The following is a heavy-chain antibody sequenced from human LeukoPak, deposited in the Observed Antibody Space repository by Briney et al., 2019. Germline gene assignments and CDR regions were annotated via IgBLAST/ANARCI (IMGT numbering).Heavy chain of an antibody. V-gene: IGHV3-48*01. Sequence: HPGGFLRLSCAASGFTFSSYSMNWVRPAPGKGLEWVSYISSSSSTIYYADSVKGRFTVSRDNAKNSLYLQMNSLRAEDTAVYYCARDLGVVSHYYFDHWGQGTLVTVSS. CDR1: GFTFSSYS. J-gene: IGHJ4*02. CDR3: ARDLGVVSHYYFDH. CDR2: ISSSSSTI. D-gene: IGHD7-27*01.